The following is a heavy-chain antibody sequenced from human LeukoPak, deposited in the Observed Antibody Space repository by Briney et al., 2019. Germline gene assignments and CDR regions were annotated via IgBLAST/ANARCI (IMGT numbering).Heavy chain of an antibody. D-gene: IGHD6-19*01. V-gene: IGHV4-38-2*02. CDR2: IYHSGST. Sequence: SETLSLTCTVSGYSISSGYYWGWIRQPPGKGLEWIGSIYHSGSTYYNPPLKSRVTISVDTSKNQFYLKLSSVTAADTAVYYCARDLGYSSGWYDNSGSYYDDAGPRPANTYYFDYWGQGTLVTVSS. J-gene: IGHJ4*02. CDR1: GYSISSGYY. CDR3: ARDLGYSSGWYDNSGSYYDDAGPRPANTYYFDY.